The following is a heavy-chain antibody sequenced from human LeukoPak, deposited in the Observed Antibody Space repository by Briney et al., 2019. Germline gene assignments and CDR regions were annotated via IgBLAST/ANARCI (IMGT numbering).Heavy chain of an antibody. J-gene: IGHJ6*03. Sequence: SETLSLTCAVYGGSSSGYYWSWIRQPPGKGLEWIGEINHSGSTNYNPSLKSRVTISVDTSKNQFSLKLSSVTAADTAVYYCARRRGYAAAAGTYSYYYYYYMDVWGKGTTVTVSS. V-gene: IGHV4-34*01. CDR1: GGSSSGYY. D-gene: IGHD6-13*01. CDR2: INHSGST. CDR3: ARRRGYAAAAGTYSYYYYYYMDV.